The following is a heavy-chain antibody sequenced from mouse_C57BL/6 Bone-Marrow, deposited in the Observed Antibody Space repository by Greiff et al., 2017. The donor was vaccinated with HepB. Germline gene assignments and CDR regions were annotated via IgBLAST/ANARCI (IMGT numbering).Heavy chain of an antibody. V-gene: IGHV5-12*01. Sequence: EVKLMESGGGLVQPGGSLKLSCAASGFTFSDYYMYWVRQTPEKRLEWVAYISNGGGSTYYPDTVKGRFTISRDNAKNTLYLQMSRLKSEDTAMYYCARPRLYYYGSSYAWFAYWGQGTLVTVSA. D-gene: IGHD1-1*01. CDR1: GFTFSDYY. J-gene: IGHJ3*01. CDR3: ARPRLYYYGSSYAWFAY. CDR2: ISNGGGST.